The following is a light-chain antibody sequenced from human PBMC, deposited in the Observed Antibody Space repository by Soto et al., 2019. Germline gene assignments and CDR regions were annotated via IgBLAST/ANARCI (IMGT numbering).Light chain of an antibody. CDR3: QQLNSYPSIT. Sequence: DIQLTQSPSFLSASVGDRVTITCRASQGISSYLAWYQQKPGKARKLLIYAASTLQSGVPSRLSGSGSGTEFTLTISSLQPEDFATYYCQQLNSYPSITFGQGTRLEIK. V-gene: IGKV1-9*01. CDR2: AAS. CDR1: QGISSY. J-gene: IGKJ5*01.